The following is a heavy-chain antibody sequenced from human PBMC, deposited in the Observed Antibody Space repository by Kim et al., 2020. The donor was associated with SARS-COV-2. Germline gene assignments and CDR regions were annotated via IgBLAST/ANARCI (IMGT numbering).Heavy chain of an antibody. CDR3: ARDGGFRETYYYYGMDV. J-gene: IGHJ6*02. D-gene: IGHD3-10*01. CDR2: IYYSGST. V-gene: IGHV4-31*03. CDR1: GGSISSGGYY. Sequence: SETLSLTCTVSGGSISSGGYYWSWIRQHPGKGLEWIGYIYYSGSTYYNPSLKSRVTISVDTSKNQFSLKLSSVTAADTAVYYCARDGGFRETYYYYGMDVWGQGTTVTVSS.